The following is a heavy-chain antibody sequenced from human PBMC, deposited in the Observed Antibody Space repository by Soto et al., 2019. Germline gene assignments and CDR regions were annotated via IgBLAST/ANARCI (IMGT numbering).Heavy chain of an antibody. V-gene: IGHV4-34*01. J-gene: IGHJ5*02. CDR3: ASSRTRYCSSTSCYRSRWFDP. D-gene: IGHD2-2*01. CDR2: INHSGST. Sequence: TSETLSLTCAVYGGSFSGYYWSWIRQPPGKGLEWIGEINHSGSTNYNPSLKSRVTISVDTSKNQFSLKLSSVTAADTAVYYCASSRTRYCSSTSCYRSRWFDPWGQGTLVTVSS. CDR1: GGSFSGYY.